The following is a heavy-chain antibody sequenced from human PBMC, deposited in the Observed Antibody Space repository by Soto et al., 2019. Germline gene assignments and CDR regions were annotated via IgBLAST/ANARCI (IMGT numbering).Heavy chain of an antibody. V-gene: IGHV4-61*01. CDR3: ASVDTDTDAFHI. D-gene: IGHD5-18*01. Sequence: QVQLQESGPGLVKPSETLSLTCTVSGGSVSSGSYYWSWIRQPPGKGLEWIGYIFYSGSTNYNPSLKSRVTISVNTSKNQFSLKLRSVTAADTAVYYCASVDTDTDAFHIWGQGTLVSVSS. CDR1: GGSVSSGSYY. CDR2: IFYSGST. J-gene: IGHJ3*02.